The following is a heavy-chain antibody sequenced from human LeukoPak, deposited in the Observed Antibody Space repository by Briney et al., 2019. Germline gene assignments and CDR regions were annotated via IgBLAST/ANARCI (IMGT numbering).Heavy chain of an antibody. J-gene: IGHJ4*02. CDR3: ARDQEYSGSYYRYFDF. V-gene: IGHV4-59*01. CDR2: IYSRGLTRGST. D-gene: IGHD1-26*01. CDR1: GGXLSSYY. Sequence: SETLSLTCTVSGGXLSSYYWSWIRQPPGKGLKWIGYIYSRGLTRGSTNYNPSLKSRVTLSVDTSKNQFSLKLSSVTAADTAVYYCARDQEYSGSYYRYFDFWGQGALVTVSS.